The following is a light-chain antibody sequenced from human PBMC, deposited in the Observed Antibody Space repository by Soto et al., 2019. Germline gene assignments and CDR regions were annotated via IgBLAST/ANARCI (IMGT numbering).Light chain of an antibody. CDR2: GAS. CDR3: RQYGSSPPLT. Sequence: EIVLTQSPGTLSLSPGERATLSCRASQSVSSSYLAWYQQKPGQAPRLLIYGASSRATGIPDRFSGGGSGTDFTLSISRLEPEDFAVYYCRQYGSSPPLTFGGGTKVEIK. V-gene: IGKV3-20*01. J-gene: IGKJ4*01. CDR1: QSVSSSY.